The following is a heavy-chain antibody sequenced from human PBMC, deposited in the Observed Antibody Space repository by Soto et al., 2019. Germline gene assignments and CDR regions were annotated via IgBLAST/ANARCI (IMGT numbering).Heavy chain of an antibody. J-gene: IGHJ5*02. D-gene: IGHD5-12*01. V-gene: IGHV1-69*02. CDR3: AVEDSDYDFGDSFDP. CDR2: IIPILGIA. CDR1: GGTFSSYT. Sequence: QVQLVQSGAEVKKPGSSVKVSCKASGGTFSSYTISWVRQAPGQGLEWMGRIIPILGIANYAQKFQGRVTMTADKSKSTAYMELSSMRSEDTAVYYCAVEDSDYDFGDSFDPWGQGTLVTVSS.